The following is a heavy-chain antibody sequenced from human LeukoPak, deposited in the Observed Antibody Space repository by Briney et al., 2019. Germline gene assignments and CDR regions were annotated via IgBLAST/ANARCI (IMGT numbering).Heavy chain of an antibody. Sequence: ASVKVSCKTSGYTFSNHGISWVRQAPGQGLEWMGWISGYNGNTNYAQKLQGRVTMTTDTSTSTAYMELRSLRSDDTAVYYCARVYYYGSGSYYNTFDYWGQGTLVTVSS. V-gene: IGHV1-18*01. CDR1: GYTFSNHG. D-gene: IGHD3-10*01. J-gene: IGHJ4*02. CDR3: ARVYYYGSGSYYNTFDY. CDR2: ISGYNGNT.